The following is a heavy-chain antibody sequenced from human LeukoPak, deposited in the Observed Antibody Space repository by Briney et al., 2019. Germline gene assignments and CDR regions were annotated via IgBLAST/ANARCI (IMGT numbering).Heavy chain of an antibody. CDR1: GYTFTDYG. J-gene: IGHJ5*02. V-gene: IGHV1-18*01. D-gene: IGHD2-2*01. CDR3: ARNTYCSGTSCMFDP. CDR2: IINYNGNT. Sequence: ASVKVSCKASGYTFTDYGISWVRQAPGQGLEWMGWIINYNGNTNYAQNLQGRVTMTTDTSTSTAYMELRSLRSDDTAVYYCARNTYCSGTSCMFDPWGQGTLVTVSS.